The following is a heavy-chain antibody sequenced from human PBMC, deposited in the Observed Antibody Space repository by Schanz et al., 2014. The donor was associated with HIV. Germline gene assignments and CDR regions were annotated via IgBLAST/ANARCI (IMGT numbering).Heavy chain of an antibody. Sequence: QVQLVESGGGVVQPGRSLRVSCAASGFTFNSYGMHWVRQAPGKGLEGVAVISYDGRRKHFADPVQGRFTISRDNSKNTLYLQMKSLRAEDTAXYYCAKDRNYYDSRYRGKGNYYYYYGMDVWGQGTTVTVSS. J-gene: IGHJ6*02. CDR1: GFTFNSYG. CDR2: ISYDGRRK. CDR3: AKDRNYYDSRYRGKGNYYYYYGMDV. D-gene: IGHD3-22*01. V-gene: IGHV3-30*18.